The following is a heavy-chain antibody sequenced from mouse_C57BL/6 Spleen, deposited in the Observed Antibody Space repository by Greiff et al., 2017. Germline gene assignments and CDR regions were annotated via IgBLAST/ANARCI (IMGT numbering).Heavy chain of an antibody. CDR3: ARDSPLYYAMDY. CDR1: GYAFSSYW. J-gene: IGHJ4*01. V-gene: IGHV1-80*01. CDR2: IYPGDGDT. Sequence: QVQLQQSGAELVKPGASVKISCKASGYAFSSYWMNWVKQRPGKGLEWIGQIYPGDGDTNYNGKFKGKATLTADKSSSTAYMQLSSLTSEDSAVYFCARDSPLYYAMDYWGQGTSVTVSS. D-gene: IGHD2-12*01.